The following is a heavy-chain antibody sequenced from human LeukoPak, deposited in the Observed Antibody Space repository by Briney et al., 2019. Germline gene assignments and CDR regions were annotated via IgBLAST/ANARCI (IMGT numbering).Heavy chain of an antibody. J-gene: IGHJ5*02. CDR2: IKQDGSEK. CDR3: ARDVWGDNWFDP. Sequence: GGSLRLSCAASGFTFSSYWMSWVRQAPGKGLEWGANIKQDGSEKYYVDFAKGRFTISRDNAKNSLYLQMNSLRAEDTAVYYCARDVWGDNWFDPWGQGTLVTVSS. V-gene: IGHV3-7*01. CDR1: GFTFSSYW. D-gene: IGHD2-8*01.